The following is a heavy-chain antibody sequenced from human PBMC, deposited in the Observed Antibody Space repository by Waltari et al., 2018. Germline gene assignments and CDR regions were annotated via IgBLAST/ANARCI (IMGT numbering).Heavy chain of an antibody. V-gene: IGHV1-46*01. CDR2: INPSGGGT. J-gene: IGHJ4*02. CDR1: GSTFTDFS. Sequence: QVQLVQSGAEVKRPGAALKVSCTASGSTFTDFSMHWVRQAPGQGLEWMGIINPSGGGTTYTQKFQDRVTMTRDTSTNTVYMELSSLRSEDTAVYYCARAGTTLIWGVAEWGQGTLVTVSS. CDR3: ARAGTTLIWGVAE. D-gene: IGHD3-10*01.